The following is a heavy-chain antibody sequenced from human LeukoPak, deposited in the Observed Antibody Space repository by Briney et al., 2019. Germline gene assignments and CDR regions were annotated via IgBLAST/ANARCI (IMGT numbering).Heavy chain of an antibody. CDR2: IYSGGST. CDR1: NFTVSSNY. D-gene: IGHD3-3*01. J-gene: IGHJ4*02. V-gene: IGHV3-53*01. CDR3: ALDFWSGYALGY. Sequence: GGSLRLSCAASNFTVSSNYMSWVRQAPGKGLEWVSVIYSGGSTYYADSVKGRFTISRDNAKNSLYLQMNSLRAEDTAVYYCALDFWSGYALGYWGQGTLVTVSS.